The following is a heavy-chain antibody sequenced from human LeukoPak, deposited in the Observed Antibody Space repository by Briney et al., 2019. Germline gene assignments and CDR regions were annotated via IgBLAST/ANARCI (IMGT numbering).Heavy chain of an antibody. CDR3: ARLAIITMVRGVDY. D-gene: IGHD3-10*01. CDR1: GGSISSSSYY. CDR2: IYYSGST. Sequence: SETLSLTCTVSGGSISSSSYYWGWIRQPPGKGLEWIGSIYYSGSTYYNPSLKSRVTISVDTSKNQFSLKLSSVTAADTAVYYCARLAIITMVRGVDYWGQGTLVTVSS. J-gene: IGHJ4*02. V-gene: IGHV4-39*01.